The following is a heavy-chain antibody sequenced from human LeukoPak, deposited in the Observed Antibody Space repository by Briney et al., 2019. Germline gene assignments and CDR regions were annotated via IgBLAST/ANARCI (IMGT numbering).Heavy chain of an antibody. CDR1: GFTFSDHY. CDR2: TRNKANSYTT. D-gene: IGHD1-26*01. V-gene: IGHV3-72*01. Sequence: HGGSLRLSCAASGFTFSDHYMDWVRQAPGKGLEWVGRTRNKANSYTTEYAASVKGRFTISRDDSKNSLYLQMNSLKTEDTAVYYCARDRGSYGVDYWGQGTLVTVSS. CDR3: ARDRGSYGVDY. J-gene: IGHJ4*02.